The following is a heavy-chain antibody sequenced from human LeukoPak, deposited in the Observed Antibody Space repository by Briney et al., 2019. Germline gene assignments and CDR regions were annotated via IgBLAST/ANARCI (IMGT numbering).Heavy chain of an antibody. V-gene: IGHV3-74*01. CDR1: GFTFSTYW. CDR2: INTDGSST. D-gene: IGHD1-26*01. Sequence: GGSLRLSCAASGFTFSTYWMHWARQGPGKGLVWVSRINTDGSSTSYADSVKGRFTISRDNAENTLYLQMNSLRAEDTAVYYCARAPSGYFDYWGQGTLVTVSS. CDR3: ARAPSGYFDY. J-gene: IGHJ4*02.